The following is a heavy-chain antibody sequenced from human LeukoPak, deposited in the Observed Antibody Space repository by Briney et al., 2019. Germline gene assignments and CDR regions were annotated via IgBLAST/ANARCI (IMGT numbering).Heavy chain of an antibody. CDR1: GFTSSSYS. D-gene: IGHD4-23*01. J-gene: IGHJ3*02. Sequence: GGSLRLSCAASGFTSSSYSMNWVRQAPGKGLEWVSSISSSSSYIYYADSVKGRFTISRDNAKNSLYLQMNSLRAEDTAVYYCARVRWESAHDAFDIWGQGTMVTVSS. CDR2: ISSSSSYI. V-gene: IGHV3-21*01. CDR3: ARVRWESAHDAFDI.